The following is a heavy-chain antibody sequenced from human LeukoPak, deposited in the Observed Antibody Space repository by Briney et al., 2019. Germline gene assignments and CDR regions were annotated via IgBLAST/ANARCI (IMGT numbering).Heavy chain of an antibody. V-gene: IGHV1-69*01. CDR3: ATSPYYDFWSGHNGAFDI. D-gene: IGHD3-3*01. J-gene: IGHJ3*02. CDR2: IIPIFSTA. CDR1: RGTFGSYA. Sequence: GSSVKVSCKPSRGTFGSYALSCGPQAPGQGLEWMGGIIPIFSTANYAQKFQGRVTITADESTSPVYMEMSSLRSEDTAVYYCATSPYYDFWSGHNGAFDIWGQGTMVIVSS.